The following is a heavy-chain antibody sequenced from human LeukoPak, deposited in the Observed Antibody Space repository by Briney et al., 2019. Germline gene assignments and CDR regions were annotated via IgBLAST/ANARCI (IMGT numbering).Heavy chain of an antibody. CDR3: AREKVTYCSSTSCYASFDY. CDR1: GGSFSGYY. Sequence: PSETLSLTCAVYGGSFSGYYWSWIRQPLGKGLEWIGEINHSGSTNYNPSLKSRVTISVDTSKNQFSLKLSSVTAADTAVYYCAREKVTYCSSTSCYASFDYWGQGTLVTVSS. J-gene: IGHJ4*02. D-gene: IGHD2-2*01. CDR2: INHSGST. V-gene: IGHV4-34*01.